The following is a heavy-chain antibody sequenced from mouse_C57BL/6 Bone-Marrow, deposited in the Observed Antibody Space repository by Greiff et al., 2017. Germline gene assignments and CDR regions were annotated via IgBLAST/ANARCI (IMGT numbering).Heavy chain of an antibody. Sequence: EVKLVESGGGLVKPGGSLKLSCAASGFTFSDYGMHWVRQAPEKGLEWVAYISSGSSTIYYADTVKGPFTIARDNATNTLFLQMTSLRSEDTAMYYCARDYYGSSYGYFDVWGKGTTVTVSS. CDR1: GFTFSDYG. V-gene: IGHV5-17*01. J-gene: IGHJ1*03. CDR2: ISSGSSTI. CDR3: ARDYYGSSYGYFDV. D-gene: IGHD1-1*01.